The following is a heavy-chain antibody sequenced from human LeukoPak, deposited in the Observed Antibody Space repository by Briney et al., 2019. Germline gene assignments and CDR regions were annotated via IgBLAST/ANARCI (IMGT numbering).Heavy chain of an antibody. J-gene: IGHJ4*02. CDR3: ARVIPWDGYNPYYFDY. CDR2: MNPNSGST. CDR1: GYTLTSYD. D-gene: IGHD5-24*01. Sequence: ASVKVSCKASGYTLTSYDINWVRQATGQGLEWMGWMNPNSGSTGYAQKFQGRVTITKNTSISTAYMELSSLRSEDTAVYYCARVIPWDGYNPYYFDYWGQGTLVTVSS. V-gene: IGHV1-8*03.